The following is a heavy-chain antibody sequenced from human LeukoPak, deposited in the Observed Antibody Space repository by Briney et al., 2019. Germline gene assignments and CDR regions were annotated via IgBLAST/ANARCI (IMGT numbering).Heavy chain of an antibody. Sequence: SETLSLTCTVSGGSISGSSYYWGWIRQPPGKGLEWIGSIYYSGGTYHNSSLKSRVTISVDTSKNQFSLKLSSVTAADTAVYYCVRVFNWKGWFDPWGQGTLVTVSS. CDR1: GGSISGSSYY. CDR3: VRVFNWKGWFDP. V-gene: IGHV4-39*07. CDR2: IYYSGGT. D-gene: IGHD1-20*01. J-gene: IGHJ5*02.